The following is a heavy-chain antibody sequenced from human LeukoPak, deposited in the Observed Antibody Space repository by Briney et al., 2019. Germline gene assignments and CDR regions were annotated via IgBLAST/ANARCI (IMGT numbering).Heavy chain of an antibody. V-gene: IGHV1-2*02. Sequence: ASVKVSCKASGYTFTGYYMHWVRQAPGQGLEWMGWINPNSGGTNYAQKFQGRVTMTRDTSISTAYMERSRLRSDDTAVYYCARESVSKTTVADYYYYYMDVWGKGTTVTVSS. D-gene: IGHD4-23*01. CDR2: INPNSGGT. CDR3: ARESVSKTTVADYYYYYMDV. CDR1: GYTFTGYY. J-gene: IGHJ6*03.